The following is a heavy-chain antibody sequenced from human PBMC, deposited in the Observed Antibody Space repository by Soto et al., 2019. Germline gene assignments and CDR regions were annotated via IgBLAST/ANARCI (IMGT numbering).Heavy chain of an antibody. Sequence: SETLSLTCAVYGGSFSDTYWNWFRQPPGKGLEWIGEINHNTNTIYNPSLTSRVTISVDTSKNHFSLKVEDTAVYYCARDVDRTSHLNWFDPWGQGAMVTVSS. D-gene: IGHD5-12*01. CDR3: ARDVDRTSHLNWFDP. V-gene: IGHV4-34*01. CDR2: INHNTNT. J-gene: IGHJ5*02. CDR1: GGSFSDTY.